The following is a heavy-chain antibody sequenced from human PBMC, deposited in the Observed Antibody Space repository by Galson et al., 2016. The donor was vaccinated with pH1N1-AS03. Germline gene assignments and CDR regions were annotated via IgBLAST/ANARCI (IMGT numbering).Heavy chain of an antibody. CDR3: VSARGFYGSNYFDY. CDR1: GALINTQY. CDR2: IYYTGST. D-gene: IGHD1-26*01. Sequence: ETLSLTCSVSGALINTQYWSWIRQAPGRGLEWVGYIYYTGSTIYNPSLQSRVAITVDTSKNQFSLQLTSVTAADTAVYYCVSARGFYGSNYFDYWGPGRVVIVSS. J-gene: IGHJ4*02. V-gene: IGHV4-59*11.